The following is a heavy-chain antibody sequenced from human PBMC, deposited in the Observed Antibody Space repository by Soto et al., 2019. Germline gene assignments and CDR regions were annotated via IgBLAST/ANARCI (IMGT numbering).Heavy chain of an antibody. V-gene: IGHV3-21*01. D-gene: IGHD2-15*01. CDR2: ISSSSSYI. Sequence: EVQLVESGGGLVKPGGSLRLSCAASGFTFSSYSMNWVRQAPGKGLEWVSSISSSSSYIYYADSVKGRFTISRDNAKNSLYLQMNSLRAEDTAVYYCARTGDGDCSGGSCYNYYFDYWGQGTLVTVSS. CDR3: ARTGDGDCSGGSCYNYYFDY. CDR1: GFTFSSYS. J-gene: IGHJ4*02.